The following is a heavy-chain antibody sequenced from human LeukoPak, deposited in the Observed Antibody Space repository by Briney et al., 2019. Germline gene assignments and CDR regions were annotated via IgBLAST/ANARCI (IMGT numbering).Heavy chain of an antibody. CDR3: TRERSTVTFDY. D-gene: IGHD4-17*01. Sequence: SETLSLTCTVSGASISPHYWTWIRQAPGRVLEWIGYVYYNGLTSYNASLRSRLILSVDTARNQVSLKLTSVTAADTAVYYCTRERSTVTFDYWGQGTLVTVSS. CDR1: GASISPHY. CDR2: VYYNGLT. V-gene: IGHV4-59*11. J-gene: IGHJ4*02.